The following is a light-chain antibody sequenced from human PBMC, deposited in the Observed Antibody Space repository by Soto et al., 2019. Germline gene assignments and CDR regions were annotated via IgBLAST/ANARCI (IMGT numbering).Light chain of an antibody. V-gene: IGLV1-40*01. CDR1: SSNIGAGYD. CDR2: GNS. Sequence: QSVLTQPPSESGAPGQRVTISCTGRSSNIGAGYDVHWYQQLPGTAPKLLIYGNSNRPSGVPDRFSGSKSGTSASLAITGLQAEDEADYYCHSYASSLSGYYVFGTGTKVTVL. CDR3: HSYASSLSGYYV. J-gene: IGLJ1*01.